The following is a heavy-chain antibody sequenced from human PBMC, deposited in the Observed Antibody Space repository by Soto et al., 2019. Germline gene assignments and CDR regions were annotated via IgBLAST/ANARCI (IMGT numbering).Heavy chain of an antibody. D-gene: IGHD5-12*01. CDR3: VRVVAIPGYPDN. CDR2: IVPIVDTS. CDR1: RGTFSSYA. V-gene: IGHV1-69*12. J-gene: IGHJ4*02. Sequence: QVQLMQSGAEVRQPASSVKVSCKTSRGTFSSYAISWVRQAPGQGLEWMGGIVPIVDTSTYAQKFQGRVTXXAXXSTSTVYMELSSLRSDDTAVYYCVRVVAIPGYPDNWGQGTLVTVSS.